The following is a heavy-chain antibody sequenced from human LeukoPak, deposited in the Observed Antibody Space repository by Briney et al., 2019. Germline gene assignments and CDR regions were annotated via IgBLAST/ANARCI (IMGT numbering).Heavy chain of an antibody. J-gene: IGHJ4*02. D-gene: IGHD3-9*01. CDR3: AKGPLYDILTSTDYFDY. V-gene: IGHV3-23*01. Sequence: GGSLRLSCAASGFTFSSYAMSWVRQAPGKGLEWVSAISGSGGSTYYADSVKGRFTISRDNSKNTLYLQMNSLRAEDTAVYYCAKGPLYDILTSTDYFDYWGQGTLVTVSS. CDR1: GFTFSSYA. CDR2: ISGSGGST.